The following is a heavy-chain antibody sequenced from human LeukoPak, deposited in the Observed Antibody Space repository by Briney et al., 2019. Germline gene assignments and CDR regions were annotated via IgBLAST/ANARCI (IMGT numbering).Heavy chain of an antibody. CDR2: IIPIFGTA. Sequence: GASVKVSCKASGGTFSSYAISWVRQAPGQGLEWMGGIIPIFGTANYAQKFQGRVTITADESTSTAYMELSSLRSEDTAVYYCARSDSRGYYYVGYFQHWGQGTLVTVSS. CDR3: ARSDSRGYYYVGYFQH. J-gene: IGHJ1*01. V-gene: IGHV1-69*13. D-gene: IGHD3-22*01. CDR1: GGTFSSYA.